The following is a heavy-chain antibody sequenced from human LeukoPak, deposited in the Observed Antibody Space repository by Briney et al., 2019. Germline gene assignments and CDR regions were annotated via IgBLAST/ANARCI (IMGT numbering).Heavy chain of an antibody. CDR1: GDSFTSVTDY. Sequence: PSETLSLTCTVSGDSFTSVTDYWAWIRQPPGKGLEWIGSIYYSGSTYYNPSLKSRVTISVDTSKNQFSLKLSSVTAADTAVYYCARDSSYYGSGSLVDGHSVAWFDPWGQGTLVTVSS. V-gene: IGHV4-39*07. D-gene: IGHD3-10*01. CDR2: IYYSGST. CDR3: ARDSSYYGSGSLVDGHSVAWFDP. J-gene: IGHJ5*02.